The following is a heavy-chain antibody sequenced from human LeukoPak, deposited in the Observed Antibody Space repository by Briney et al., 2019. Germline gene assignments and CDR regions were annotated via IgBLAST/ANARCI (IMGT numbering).Heavy chain of an antibody. D-gene: IGHD1-7*01. J-gene: IGHJ4*02. CDR1: GLTFTNAG. CDR3: TTDRIGNYLFDY. V-gene: IGHV3-15*01. Sequence: GGSLRLSCVASGLTFTNAGMRWVPQAPGKGLVWGVRVKGKTDGGTTDYAAPVKGRFTISKDDSRNTLYLQMNSLKSEDTGMYYCTTDRIGNYLFDYWGQGTLVTVSS. CDR2: VKGKTDGGTT.